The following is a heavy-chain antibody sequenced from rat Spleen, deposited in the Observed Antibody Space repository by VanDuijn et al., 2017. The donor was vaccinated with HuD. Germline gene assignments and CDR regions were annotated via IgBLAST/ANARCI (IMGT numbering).Heavy chain of an antibody. CDR2: ISTGGGKT. CDR3: ARHGRGETTYYYVLDA. J-gene: IGHJ4*01. CDR1: GFTFNNYW. Sequence: EVKLVESGGGLVQPGRSLKLSCAASGFTFNNYWMTWIRQTPTKGLEWVASISTGGGKTYYRDSVKGRFTISRDNTKNTQYLQMDSLRSEDTATYFCARHGRGETTYYYVLDAWGQGVSVTVSS. V-gene: IGHV5S14*01. D-gene: IGHD4-3*01.